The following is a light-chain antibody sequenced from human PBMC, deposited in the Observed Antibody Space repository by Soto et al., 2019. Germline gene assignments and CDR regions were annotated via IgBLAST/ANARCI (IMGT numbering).Light chain of an antibody. V-gene: IGKV1-5*01. CDR1: QSISSW. Sequence: GDRVTITCRASQSISSWLAWYQQKPGKAPKLLIYDASSLESGLPSRFSGSGSGTEFTLTISSLQPDDFATYYCQQYMGTFGQGTKVEIK. J-gene: IGKJ1*01. CDR3: QQYMGT. CDR2: DAS.